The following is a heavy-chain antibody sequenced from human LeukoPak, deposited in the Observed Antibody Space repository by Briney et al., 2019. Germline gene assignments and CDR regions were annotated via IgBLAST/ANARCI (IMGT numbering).Heavy chain of an antibody. D-gene: IGHD2-21*02. CDR1: GFTFSDYY. Sequence: GGSLRLSCAASGFTFSDYYMSWIRQAPGKGLEWVSYISSSGSTIYYADSVKGRFTISRDNAKNSLYLQMNSLRAEDTAVYYCARDDRLVVTATPSNYYGMDVWGQGTTVTVSS. J-gene: IGHJ6*02. CDR3: ARDDRLVVTATPSNYYGMDV. V-gene: IGHV3-11*01. CDR2: ISSSGSTI.